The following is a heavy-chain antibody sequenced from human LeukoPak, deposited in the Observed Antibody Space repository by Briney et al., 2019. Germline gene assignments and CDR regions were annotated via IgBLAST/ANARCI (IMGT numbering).Heavy chain of an antibody. CDR3: ARDGGSSSDFDY. D-gene: IGHD6-6*01. Sequence: PGGSLRLSCAASGFTFSIYAMNWVRQAPGKGLEWVSSISSSSSYIYYADSVKGRFTISRDNAKNSLYLQMNSLRAEDTAVYYCARDGGSSSDFDYWGQGTLVTVSS. CDR2: ISSSSSYI. CDR1: GFTFSIYA. J-gene: IGHJ4*02. V-gene: IGHV3-21*01.